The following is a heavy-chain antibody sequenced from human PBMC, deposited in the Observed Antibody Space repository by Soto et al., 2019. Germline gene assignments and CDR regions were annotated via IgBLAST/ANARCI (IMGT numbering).Heavy chain of an antibody. J-gene: IGHJ4*02. CDR3: ARAGYSTVTPLDY. D-gene: IGHD4-4*01. CDR2: ISYDGSNK. CDR1: GFTFSSYA. V-gene: IGHV3-30-3*01. Sequence: GALRLSCAASGFTFSSYAMHWVRQAPGKGLEWVAVISYDGSNKYYADSVKGRFTISRDNSKNTLYLQMNSLRAEDTAVYYCARAGYSTVTPLDYWGQGTLVTVSS.